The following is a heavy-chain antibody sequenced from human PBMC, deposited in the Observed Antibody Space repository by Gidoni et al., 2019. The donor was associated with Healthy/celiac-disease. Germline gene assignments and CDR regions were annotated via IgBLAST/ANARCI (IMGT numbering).Heavy chain of an antibody. CDR1: GFPFSSYG. CDR2: IWYDGSNK. Sequence: QVQLVASGGGVVQPGRSLRLSCAASGFPFSSYGMHWVRQAPGKGLEWVAVIWYDGSNKYYADSVKGRFTISRDNSKNTLYLQMNSLRAEDTAVYYCAREPIGGDSYLDYWGQGTLVTVSS. CDR3: AREPIGGDSYLDY. D-gene: IGHD3-10*01. V-gene: IGHV3-33*01. J-gene: IGHJ4*02.